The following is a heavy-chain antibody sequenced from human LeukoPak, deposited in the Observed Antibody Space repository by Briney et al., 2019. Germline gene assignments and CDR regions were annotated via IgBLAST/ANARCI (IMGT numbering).Heavy chain of an antibody. CDR1: GYTFTGYY. V-gene: IGHV1-2*02. CDR2: INPNSGGT. Sequence: ASVKASCKASGYTFTGYYMHWVRQAPGQGLEWMGWINPNSGGTNYAQKFQGRVTMTRDTSISTAYMELSRLRSDDTAVYYCARDAWRHDSSGSASNWFDPWGQGTLVTVSS. D-gene: IGHD3-22*01. J-gene: IGHJ5*02. CDR3: ARDAWRHDSSGSASNWFDP.